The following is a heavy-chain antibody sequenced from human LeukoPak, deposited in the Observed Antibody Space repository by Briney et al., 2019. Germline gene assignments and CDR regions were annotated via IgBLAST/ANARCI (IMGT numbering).Heavy chain of an antibody. CDR2: ISAYNGNT. J-gene: IGHJ6*02. CDR3: ARRGRSDYYYGMDV. D-gene: IGHD3-10*01. Sequence: ASVKVSCKASGYTFTSYGISWVRQAPGQGLEWMGWISAYNGNTNYAQKFQGRVTMTRDTSTSTVYMELSSLRSEDTAVYYCARRGRSDYYYGMDVWGQGTTVTVSS. V-gene: IGHV1-18*01. CDR1: GYTFTSYG.